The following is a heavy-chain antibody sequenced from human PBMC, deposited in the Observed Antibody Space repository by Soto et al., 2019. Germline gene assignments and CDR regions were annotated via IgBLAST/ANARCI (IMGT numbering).Heavy chain of an antibody. CDR2: IIPFFKAA. Sequence: SVKVSWKGSGGTFSSHASSWERQAPGQGLEWMGGIIPFFKAANYAQKFQGRVTITADDSTSTAYMDLYSLRSEDTAVYYCARDVPLNYFNGTFSACATDVRCQGITVTVSS. V-gene: IGHV1-69*13. CDR1: GGTFSSHA. D-gene: IGHD3-10*01. J-gene: IGHJ6*02. CDR3: ARDVPLNYFNGTFSACATDV.